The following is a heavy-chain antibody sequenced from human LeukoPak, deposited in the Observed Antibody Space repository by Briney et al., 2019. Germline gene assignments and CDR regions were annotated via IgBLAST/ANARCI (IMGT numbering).Heavy chain of an antibody. D-gene: IGHD3-22*01. CDR3: ARDPGYYDSSGYPHQRYYYGMDV. V-gene: IGHV4-59*01. CDR2: IYYSGST. Sequence: SETLSLTCTVSGGSLSSYNWSWLRQPPGKGLERIGYIYYSGSTNYNSSIKSRVTISVDTSKNQFSLKLSSVTAADTAVYYCARDPGYYDSSGYPHQRYYYGMDVWGQGTTVTVSS. J-gene: IGHJ6*02. CDR1: GGSLSSYN.